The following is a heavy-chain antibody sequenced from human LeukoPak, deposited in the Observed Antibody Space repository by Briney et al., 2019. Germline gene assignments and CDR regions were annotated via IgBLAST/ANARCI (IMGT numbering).Heavy chain of an antibody. V-gene: IGHV4-4*07. J-gene: IGHJ4*02. CDR1: GGSSNNYH. D-gene: IGHD3-22*01. Sequence: SETLSLTCTVSGGSSNNYHWSWIRQSAGKGLEWIGRIYTSGSTNYNPSLKSRVSMSVDTSKNQFSLRLRSVTAADTAVYYCARESGYHYDTSGYTFDYWGQGILVTVSS. CDR2: IYTSGST. CDR3: ARESGYHYDTSGYTFDY.